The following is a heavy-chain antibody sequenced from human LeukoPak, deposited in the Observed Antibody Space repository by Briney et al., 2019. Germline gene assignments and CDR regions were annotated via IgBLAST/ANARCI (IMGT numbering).Heavy chain of an antibody. J-gene: IGHJ4*02. CDR2: ISAYNGNT. D-gene: IGHD1-26*01. Sequence: AASVKVSCKASGDTFTSYGISWVRQAPGQGLEWMGWISAYNGNTNYAQKLQGRVTMTTDTSASTAYMELRSLRSDDTAVYYCARDHRWGLWNHWGQGTLVTVSS. V-gene: IGHV1-18*01. CDR1: GDTFTSYG. CDR3: ARDHRWGLWNH.